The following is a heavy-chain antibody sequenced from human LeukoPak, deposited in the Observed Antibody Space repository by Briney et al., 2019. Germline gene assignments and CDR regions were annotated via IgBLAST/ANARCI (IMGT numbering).Heavy chain of an antibody. Sequence: RSETLSLTCTVSGDSLGGYSWNWIRQPPGEGLEWIGYIYYSGNTNYNPSLNSRVTMSVDTSKNQFSLKLSSVTAADTAVYYCARDGYYYDSSGYYEKMYYFDYWGQGTLVTVSS. D-gene: IGHD3-22*01. V-gene: IGHV4-59*12. CDR3: ARDGYYYDSSGYYEKMYYFDY. CDR2: IYYSGNT. J-gene: IGHJ4*02. CDR1: GDSLGGYS.